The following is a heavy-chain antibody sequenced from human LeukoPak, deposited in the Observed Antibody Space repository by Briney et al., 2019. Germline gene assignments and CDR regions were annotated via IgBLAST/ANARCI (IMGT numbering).Heavy chain of an antibody. CDR2: IYSGGST. V-gene: IGHV3-53*01. J-gene: IGHJ4*02. CDR1: GFIVGSKY. CDR3: ARAGPIDY. Sequence: PGGSLRLSCAASGFIVGSKYMSWVRQAPGKGLEWVSVIYSGGSTYYAASVEGRFTISRDNSKNTVYLQMNSLRVEDTAVYYCARAGPIDYWGQGTLVTASS.